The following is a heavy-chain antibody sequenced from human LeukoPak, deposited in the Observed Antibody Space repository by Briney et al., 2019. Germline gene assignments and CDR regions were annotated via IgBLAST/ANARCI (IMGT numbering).Heavy chain of an antibody. Sequence: SETLSLTCAVYGGSFSGYYWSWIRQPPGKGLEWIGEINHSGSTNYNPSLKSRVTISVDTSKNQFSLRLSSVTAADTAVYYCARVFRAAAVDYWGQGTLVTVSS. V-gene: IGHV4-34*01. CDR3: ARVFRAAAVDY. J-gene: IGHJ4*02. CDR1: GGSFSGYY. D-gene: IGHD6-13*01. CDR2: INHSGST.